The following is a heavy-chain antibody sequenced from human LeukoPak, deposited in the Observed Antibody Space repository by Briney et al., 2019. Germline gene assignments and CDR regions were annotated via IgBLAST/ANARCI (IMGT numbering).Heavy chain of an antibody. CDR3: ARDDYNWNVDAFRI. Sequence: GRSLRLSCAASGFTFDDYAMHWVRQAPGKGLEWVSGISWNSGSIGYADSVKGRFTISRDNAKKSLYLQMNSLRAEDTAVYYCARDDYNWNVDAFRIWGQGTMVTVSS. CDR1: GFTFDDYA. J-gene: IGHJ3*02. CDR2: ISWNSGSI. V-gene: IGHV3-9*01. D-gene: IGHD1-20*01.